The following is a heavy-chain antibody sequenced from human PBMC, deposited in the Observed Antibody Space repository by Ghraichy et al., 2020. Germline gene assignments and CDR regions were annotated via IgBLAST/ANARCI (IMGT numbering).Heavy chain of an antibody. CDR2: ISYDGNNK. Sequence: GGSLRLSCAASGFTFSNYGIHWVRQAPGKGLEWVTVISYDGNNKYYIDSVKGRFTISRDNSKNTVYLQMNSLRAEDTAVYYCARDIRITLETPNYFDYWGQGTLVTVSS. J-gene: IGHJ4*02. V-gene: IGHV3-33*01. CDR3: ARDIRITLETPNYFDY. CDR1: GFTFSNYG. D-gene: IGHD4-23*01.